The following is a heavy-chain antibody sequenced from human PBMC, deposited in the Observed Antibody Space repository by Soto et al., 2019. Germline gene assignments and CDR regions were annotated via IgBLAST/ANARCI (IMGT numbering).Heavy chain of an antibody. Sequence: EVHLVESGGGLVQTGGSLRLSCAIFESTVSRDWMNWVRQAPGKGLEWVAHINQDGSEKYYVDSVKGRFTISRDNAKKSLYLQMTSLGPAVRAMYYCSGGVGDAFWGQGTLVTVSS. J-gene: IGHJ4*02. CDR1: ESTVSRDW. CDR3: SGGVGDAF. D-gene: IGHD1-26*01. CDR2: INQDGSEK. V-gene: IGHV3-7*04.